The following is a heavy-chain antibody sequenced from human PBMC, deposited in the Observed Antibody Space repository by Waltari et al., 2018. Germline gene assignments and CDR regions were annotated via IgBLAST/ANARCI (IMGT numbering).Heavy chain of an antibody. Sequence: QVQLQQWGAGLLKPSETLSLTCAVYGGSFSGYYWGWIRQPPGKGLGWIGEINHSGSTNYNPSLKSRVTIAVDTSKNQFSLKLSSVTAADTAVYYCATKGRTHDYSRDFDYWGQGTLVTVSS. CDR2: INHSGST. J-gene: IGHJ4*02. D-gene: IGHD4-4*01. CDR3: ATKGRTHDYSRDFDY. CDR1: GGSFSGYY. V-gene: IGHV4-34*01.